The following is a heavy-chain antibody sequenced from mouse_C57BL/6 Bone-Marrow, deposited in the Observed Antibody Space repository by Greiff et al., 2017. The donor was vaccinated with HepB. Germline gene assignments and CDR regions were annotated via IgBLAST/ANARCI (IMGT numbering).Heavy chain of an antibody. Sequence: DVHLVESGGDLVKPGGSLKLSCAASGFTFSSYGMSWVRQTPDKRLEWVATISSGGSYTYYPDSVKGRFTISRDNAKNTLYLQMRSLKSEDTAMYYCARHGSSPHWYFDVWGTGTTVTVSS. CDR2: ISSGGSYT. CDR3: ARHGSSPHWYFDV. CDR1: GFTFSSYG. J-gene: IGHJ1*03. V-gene: IGHV5-6*01. D-gene: IGHD1-1*01.